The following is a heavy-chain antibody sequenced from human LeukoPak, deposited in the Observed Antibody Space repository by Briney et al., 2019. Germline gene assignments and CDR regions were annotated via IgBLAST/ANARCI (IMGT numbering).Heavy chain of an antibody. Sequence: GGSLRLSCAASGFTFSSYGMRWVRQAPGKGLEWVAVISYDGSNKYYADSVKGRFTISRDNSKNTLYLQMNSLRAEDTAVYYCAKDEDILTGPYYYYGMDVWGQGTTVTVSS. CDR1: GFTFSSYG. CDR3: AKDEDILTGPYYYYGMDV. D-gene: IGHD3-9*01. V-gene: IGHV3-30*18. J-gene: IGHJ6*02. CDR2: ISYDGSNK.